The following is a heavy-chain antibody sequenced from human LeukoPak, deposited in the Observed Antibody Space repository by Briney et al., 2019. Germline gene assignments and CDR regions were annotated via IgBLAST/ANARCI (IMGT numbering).Heavy chain of an antibody. CDR1: GGSISSYY. D-gene: IGHD3-22*01. CDR3: ARARNYYDSSGFYYEGDAFDI. J-gene: IGHJ3*02. V-gene: IGHV4-59*01. CDR2: IYYSGST. Sequence: SETLSLTCTVSGGSISSYYWSWSLRPPGKGREWIVDIYYSGSTNYNPSLKSRVTTSVDTSKNAVSLKLSSLTAADTAVYYCARARNYYDSSGFYYEGDAFDIWGQGTMVTVSS.